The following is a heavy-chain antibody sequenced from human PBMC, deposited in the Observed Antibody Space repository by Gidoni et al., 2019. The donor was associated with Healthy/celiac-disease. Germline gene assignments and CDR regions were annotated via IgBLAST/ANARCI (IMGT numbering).Heavy chain of an antibody. CDR3: ARRDYGSGSYYNGADY. CDR1: GYSFTSYW. D-gene: IGHD3-10*01. V-gene: IGHV5-51*01. Sequence: EVQLVQSGAEVKKPGASMKISCKGSGYSFTSYWIGWVRQMPGKGLEWMGIIYPGDSDTRYSPSFQGQVTISADKSISTAYLQWSSLKASDTAMYYCARRDYGSGSYYNGADYWGQGTLVTVSS. CDR2: IYPGDSDT. J-gene: IGHJ4*02.